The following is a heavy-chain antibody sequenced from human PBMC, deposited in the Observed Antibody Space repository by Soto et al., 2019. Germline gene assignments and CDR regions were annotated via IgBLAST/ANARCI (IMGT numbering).Heavy chain of an antibody. CDR1: GGSISSYY. D-gene: IGHD6-19*01. CDR2: IYYSGST. Sequence: QVQLQESGPGLVKPSETLSLTCTVSGGSISSYYWSWIRQPPGRGLEWIGYIYYSGSTNYNPSLRSRVTISVDTSKNQVSLQLCSVTAADTAVYYCARFHRSGWRWFDPWGQGTLVTVSS. CDR3: ARFHRSGWRWFDP. J-gene: IGHJ5*02. V-gene: IGHV4-59*01.